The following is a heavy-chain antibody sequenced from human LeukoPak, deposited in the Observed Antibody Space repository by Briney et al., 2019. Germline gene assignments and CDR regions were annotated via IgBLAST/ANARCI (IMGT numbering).Heavy chain of an antibody. J-gene: IGHJ4*02. V-gene: IGHV1-18*01. CDR1: GYTFTSYG. D-gene: IGHD3-22*01. CDR2: ISAYNGNT. CDR3: ARDYYYYDSSGYYRIPFDY. Sequence: GASVKVSCKASGYTFTSYGISWVRQAPGQGLEWMGWISAYNGNTNYAQKLQGRVTMTTDTSTSTAYMELRSLRSDDTAVYYCARDYYYYDSSGYYRIPFDYWGQGTLVTVSS.